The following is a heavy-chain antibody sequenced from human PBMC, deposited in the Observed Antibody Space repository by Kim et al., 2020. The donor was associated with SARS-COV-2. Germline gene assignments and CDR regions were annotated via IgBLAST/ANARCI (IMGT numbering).Heavy chain of an antibody. CDR3: ARDPNGGTPYYYGMDV. V-gene: IGHV3-21*01. J-gene: IGHJ6*02. Sequence: GGSLRLSCAASGFTFSSYSMNWVRQAPGKGLEWVSSISSSSSYIYYADSVKGRFTISRDNAKNSLYLQMNSLRAEDTAVYYCARDPNGGTPYYYGMDVWGQGTTVTVSS. D-gene: IGHD7-27*01. CDR2: ISSSSSYI. CDR1: GFTFSSYS.